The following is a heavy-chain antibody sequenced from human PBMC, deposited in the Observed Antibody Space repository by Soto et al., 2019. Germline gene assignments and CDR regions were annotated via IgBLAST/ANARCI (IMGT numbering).Heavy chain of an antibody. J-gene: IGHJ4*02. D-gene: IGHD3-3*01. CDR2: ISGSGAST. CDR1: GFTFTSYA. CDR3: ARLIWIFAVVLHY. Sequence: GGYLRLSCAASGFTFTSYAMTWVRQAPGKGLEWVSTISGSGASTYYADSVKGRFTISRDHSKNTLFLHMNSLRAEDTALYFCARLIWIFAVVLHYWGQGTLVTVSS. V-gene: IGHV3-23*01.